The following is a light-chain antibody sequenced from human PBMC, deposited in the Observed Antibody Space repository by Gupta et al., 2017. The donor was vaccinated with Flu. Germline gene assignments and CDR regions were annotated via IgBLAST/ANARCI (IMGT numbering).Light chain of an antibody. V-gene: IGKV4-1*01. CDR3: QQYYSPLLYS. CDR2: WAS. J-gene: IGKJ2*03. Sequence: DIEMTQSPDSLAVSLGERATINCKSSQSLLYRSDNKNYLAWYQQKPGQPPKLLIYWASSRQDGVPDRFSGSGYGTDFSLTISSRQAEDVAVYFCQQYYSPLLYSFGQASKLEI. CDR1: QSLLYRSDNKNY.